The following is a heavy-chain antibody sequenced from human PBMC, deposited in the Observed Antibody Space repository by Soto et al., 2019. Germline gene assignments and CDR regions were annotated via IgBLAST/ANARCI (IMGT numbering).Heavy chain of an antibody. CDR1: GDSISSSSYY. V-gene: IGHV4-39*01. CDR2: IYYSRST. D-gene: IGHD1-1*01. J-gene: IGHJ3*02. Sequence: SETLSLTCTVSGDSISSSSYYWGWIRQPPGKGLKWIGTIYYSRSTYYNPSLKSRVTFSVDTSKNQFSLRLTSVTAADTAVYYCARRVQLERRGDAFDIWGQGTMVTVSS. CDR3: ARRVQLERRGDAFDI.